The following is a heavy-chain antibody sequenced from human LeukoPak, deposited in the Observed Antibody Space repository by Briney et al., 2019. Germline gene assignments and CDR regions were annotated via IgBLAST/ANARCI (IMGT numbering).Heavy chain of an antibody. V-gene: IGHV3-23*01. J-gene: IGHJ6*02. CDR1: GFTFNNYA. D-gene: IGHD5-18*01. CDR2: ISASGGST. CDR3: ARDEEQLWLNYYYYGMDV. Sequence: GGSLRLSCAASGFTFNNYAMSWVRQAPGKGLEWVSAISASGGSTYYADSVKGRFTISRDNAKNSLYLQMNSLRAEDTAVYYCARDEEQLWLNYYYYGMDVWGQGTTVTVSS.